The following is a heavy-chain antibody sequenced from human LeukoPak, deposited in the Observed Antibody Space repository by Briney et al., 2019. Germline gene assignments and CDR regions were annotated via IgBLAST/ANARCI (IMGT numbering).Heavy chain of an antibody. J-gene: IGHJ5*02. Sequence: GGSLRLSCGASGFTVSNNYMRWVRQAPGKGLEWVSSIYSRGSTSYVDSVKGRFTISRDNSKNTLFLQMNSLRVEDTAVYYCARDYYGPWVQGTLVTVSS. CDR3: ARDYYGP. V-gene: IGHV3-66*03. CDR2: IYSRGST. D-gene: IGHD3-22*01. CDR1: GFTVSNNY.